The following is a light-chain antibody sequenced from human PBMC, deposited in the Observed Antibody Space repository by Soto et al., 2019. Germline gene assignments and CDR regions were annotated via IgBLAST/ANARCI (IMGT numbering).Light chain of an antibody. CDR2: DAS. J-gene: IGKJ1*01. CDR3: QLRSNWPPTWT. Sequence: EIVLTQSPATLSLSPGERATLSCRASQSVSSYLAWYQQKPGQAPRLLIYDASSRATGIPARFSGSGSGTDFTLTISSLEPEDFAVYYCQLRSNWPPTWTFGQGTKVEIE. CDR1: QSVSSY. V-gene: IGKV3-11*01.